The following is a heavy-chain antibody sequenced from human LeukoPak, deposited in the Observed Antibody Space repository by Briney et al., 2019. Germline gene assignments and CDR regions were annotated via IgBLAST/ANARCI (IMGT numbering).Heavy chain of an antibody. CDR2: IIPIFGTA. CDR3: ARARFIDSSGDYYYYYYMDV. D-gene: IGHD3-22*01. J-gene: IGHJ6*03. Sequence: GASVKVSCKASGGTFSSYAISWVRQAPGQGLEWMGGIIPIFGTANYAQKFQGRVTITADKSTSTAYMELSSLRSEDTAVYYCARARFIDSSGDYYYYYYMDVWGKGTTVTVSS. V-gene: IGHV1-69*06. CDR1: GGTFSSYA.